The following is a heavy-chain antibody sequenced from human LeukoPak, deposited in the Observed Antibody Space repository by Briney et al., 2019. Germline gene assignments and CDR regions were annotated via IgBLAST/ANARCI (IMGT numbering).Heavy chain of an antibody. J-gene: IGHJ4*02. D-gene: IGHD3-16*02. V-gene: IGHV4-38-2*01. CDR2: LHHSGRT. CDR3: FRANIFGGVIAQLEY. CDR1: GYSISSGYY. Sequence: PSETLSLTCAVSGYSISSGYYWCWIRQPPGKGLEWIGNLHHSGRTYFHSSLKSRVTISVDTSKNQFSLKLSSVTAADTAVYYCFRANIFGGVIAQLEYWGQGTLVAVDS.